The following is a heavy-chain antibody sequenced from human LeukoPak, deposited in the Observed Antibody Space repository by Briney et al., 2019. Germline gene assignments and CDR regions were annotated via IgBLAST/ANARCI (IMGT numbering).Heavy chain of an antibody. CDR3: AREDDSSGYYPDAFDI. CDR2: IYSGGST. V-gene: IGHV3-53*01. D-gene: IGHD3-22*01. Sequence: PGGSLRLSCAASGFTVSSNYMSWVRQAPGKGLEWVSVIYSGGSTYYADSVKGRFTISRDNSKNTLYLQMNSLRAEDTAVYYCAREDDSSGYYPDAFDIWGQGTMVTVSS. CDR1: GFTVSSNY. J-gene: IGHJ3*02.